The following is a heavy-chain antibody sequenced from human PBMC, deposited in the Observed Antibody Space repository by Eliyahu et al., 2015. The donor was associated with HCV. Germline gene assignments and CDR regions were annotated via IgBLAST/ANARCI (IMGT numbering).Heavy chain of an antibody. Sequence: QVQLQESGPGLVKPSQTLSLTCXVSGGSISSGSYYWSWIRQPAGKGLEWIGRIYTSGSTNYNPSLKSRVTISVDTSKNQFSLKLSSVTAADTAVYYCAIYSSSPGWFDPWGQGTLVTVSS. V-gene: IGHV4-61*02. CDR2: IYTSGST. CDR1: GGSISSGSYY. J-gene: IGHJ5*02. D-gene: IGHD6-13*01. CDR3: AIYSSSPGWFDP.